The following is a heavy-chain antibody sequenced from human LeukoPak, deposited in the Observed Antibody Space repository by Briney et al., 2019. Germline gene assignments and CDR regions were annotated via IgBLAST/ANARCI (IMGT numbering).Heavy chain of an antibody. V-gene: IGHV3-23*01. Sequence: PGWSLRLSCAASGFTFSSYAMSWVRQAPGKGLEWVSAISGSGGSTYYADSVKGRFTISRDNSKNTLYLQMNSLRAEDTAVYYCAKGSRYYDFWSGYSMYYFDYWGQGTLVTVSS. CDR1: GFTFSSYA. CDR2: ISGSGGST. J-gene: IGHJ4*02. CDR3: AKGSRYYDFWSGYSMYYFDY. D-gene: IGHD3-3*01.